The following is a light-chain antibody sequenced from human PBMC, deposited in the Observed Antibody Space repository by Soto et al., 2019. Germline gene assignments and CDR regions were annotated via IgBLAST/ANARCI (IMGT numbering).Light chain of an antibody. CDR3: QQYGSSPL. J-gene: IGKJ3*01. CDR2: GAS. Sequence: EIVLTQSPGTLSLPPGERATLSCRASQSVSSSYLAWYQQKPGQAPRLLIYGASSRATGIPDRFSGSGSGKDFHLTISRLQPEDFAVYSCQQYGSSPLVGPGTKVDIK. CDR1: QSVSSSY. V-gene: IGKV3-20*01.